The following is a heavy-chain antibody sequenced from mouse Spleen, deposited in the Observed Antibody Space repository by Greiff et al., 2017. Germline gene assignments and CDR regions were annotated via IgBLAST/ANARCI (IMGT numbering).Heavy chain of an antibody. CDR1: GFTFSSFG. J-gene: IGHJ2*01. CDR3: ARGGFITTVVESFDY. CDR2: ISSGSSTI. V-gene: IGHV5-17*02. Sequence: VQLKESGGGLVQPGGSRKLSCAASGFTFSSFGMHWVRQAPEKGLEWVAYISSGSSTIYYADTVKGRFTISRDNPKNTLFLQMTSLRSEDTAMYYCARGGFITTVVESFDYWGQGTTLTVSS. D-gene: IGHD1-1*01.